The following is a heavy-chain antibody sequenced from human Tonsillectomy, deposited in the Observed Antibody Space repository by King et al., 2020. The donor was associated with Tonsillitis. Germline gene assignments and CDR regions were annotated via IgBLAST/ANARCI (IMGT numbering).Heavy chain of an antibody. J-gene: IGHJ4*02. D-gene: IGHD5-24*01. CDR1: GGHITSDGYY. Sequence: QLQESGPGLVKPAQTLSLTCTVSGGHITSDGYYWSWIRQHPGKGLEWIGNIYYSGSTYYNPSLKSLVTISVDTSKNEFSLKLNSVTAADTAVYYCARGDGYYFDYWGQGTLVTVSS. CDR2: IYYSGST. V-gene: IGHV4-31*01. CDR3: ARGDGYYFDY.